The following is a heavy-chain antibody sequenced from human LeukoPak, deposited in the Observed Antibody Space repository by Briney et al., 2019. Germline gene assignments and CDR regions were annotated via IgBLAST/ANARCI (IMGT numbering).Heavy chain of an antibody. V-gene: IGHV4-34*01. CDR3: ARVRDHNTPYFWFFEDY. Sequence: SETLSLTCAVYGGSFSGYYWSWIRQPPGKGLEWIGEINHSGSTNYNPSLKSRVTISVDTSKNHFSLKLSSVTAADTAVYYCARVRDHNTPYFWFFEDYWGQGTLVTVSS. D-gene: IGHD3-16*01. J-gene: IGHJ4*02. CDR1: GGSFSGYY. CDR2: INHSGST.